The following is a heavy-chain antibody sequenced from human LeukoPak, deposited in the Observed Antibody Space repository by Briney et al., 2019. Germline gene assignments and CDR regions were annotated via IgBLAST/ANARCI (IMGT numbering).Heavy chain of an antibody. D-gene: IGHD2-2*01. Sequence: SQTLSLTCAISGDSVSSISAAWNWIRQSPSRGLEWLGRTYYRSKWYNDYAVSVKSRMTINPDTSKNQVSLQVNSVTPEDTAVYYRARGGIGYCSSTSCYFDYWGQGTLVTVSS. V-gene: IGHV6-1*01. CDR3: ARGGIGYCSSTSCYFDY. J-gene: IGHJ4*02. CDR2: TYYRSKWYN. CDR1: GDSVSSISAA.